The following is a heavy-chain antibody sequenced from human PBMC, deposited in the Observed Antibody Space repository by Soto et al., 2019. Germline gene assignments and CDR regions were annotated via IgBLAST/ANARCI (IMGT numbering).Heavy chain of an antibody. CDR3: ARDPSTINKLIGVWFDP. CDR2: IKPISDIT. D-gene: IGHD4-4*01. Sequence: ASVKVSCKASGDTFGRFTINWVRQAPGQGLEWMGGIKPISDITNYAQRFQGRVTFTADASTSTVYLELSSLRSEDTAMYYCARDPSTINKLIGVWFDPWGQGTLVTV. J-gene: IGHJ5*02. V-gene: IGHV1-69*13. CDR1: GDTFGRFT.